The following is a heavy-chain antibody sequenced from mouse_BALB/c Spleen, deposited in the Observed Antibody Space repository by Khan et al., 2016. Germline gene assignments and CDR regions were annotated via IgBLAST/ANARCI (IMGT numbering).Heavy chain of an antibody. J-gene: IGHJ4*01. CDR3: TRARRLRYYYVMDY. Sequence: QVQLKQSGAELVKPGASVKLSCKASGYTFTSYYMYWVKQRPGQGLEWIGEINPSTGGTNFNEKFKSKATLTVDKSSSTAYMQLSSLTSEDSAVYYCTRARRLRYYYVMDYWGQGTSVTVSS. CDR2: INPSTGGT. D-gene: IGHD1-2*01. V-gene: IGHV1S81*02. CDR1: GYTFTSYY.